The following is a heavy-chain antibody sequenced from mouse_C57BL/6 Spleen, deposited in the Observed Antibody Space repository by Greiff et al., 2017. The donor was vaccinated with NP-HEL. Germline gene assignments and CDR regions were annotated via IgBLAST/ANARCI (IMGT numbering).Heavy chain of an antibody. CDR2: IYPGDGDT. CDR1: GYAFSSSW. D-gene: IGHD2-5*01. CDR3: AGGYSNYFDY. Sequence: VQLQQSGPELVKPGASVKISCKASGYAFSSSWMNWVKQRPGKGLEWIGRIYPGDGDTNYNGKFKGKATLTADKASSTAYMQLSSLTSEDSAVYFCAGGYSNYFDYWGQGTTLTVSS. J-gene: IGHJ2*01. V-gene: IGHV1-82*01.